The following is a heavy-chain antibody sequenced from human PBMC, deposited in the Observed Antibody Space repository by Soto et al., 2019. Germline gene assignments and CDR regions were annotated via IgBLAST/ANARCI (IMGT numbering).Heavy chain of an antibody. CDR1: GFTFSSYS. CDR2: ISSSSSTI. V-gene: IGHV3-48*01. D-gene: IGHD4-17*01. CDR3: AGSTYGDYEYDAFDI. J-gene: IGHJ3*02. Sequence: GGSLRLSCAASGFTFSSYSMNWVRQAPGKGLEWVSYISSSSSTIYYADSVKGRFTISRDNAKNSLYLQMNSLRAEDTAVYYCAGSTYGDYEYDAFDIWGQGTMVTVS.